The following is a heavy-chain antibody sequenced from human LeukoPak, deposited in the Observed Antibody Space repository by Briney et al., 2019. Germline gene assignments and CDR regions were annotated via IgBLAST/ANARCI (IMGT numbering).Heavy chain of an antibody. CDR3: ARDGGYCSSTSCYHRTYFDY. CDR1: GGSISSYY. J-gene: IGHJ4*02. CDR2: IYYSGST. Sequence: SETLSLTCTVSGGSISSYYWSWIRQPPGKGLEWIGYIYYSGSTNYNPSLKSRVTISVDTSKNQFSLKLSSVTAADTAVYYCARDGGYCSSTSCYHRTYFDYWGQGTLVTVSS. D-gene: IGHD2-2*01. V-gene: IGHV4-59*12.